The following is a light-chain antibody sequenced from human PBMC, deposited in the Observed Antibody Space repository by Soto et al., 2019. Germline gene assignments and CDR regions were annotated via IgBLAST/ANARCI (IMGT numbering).Light chain of an antibody. J-gene: IGKJ4*01. Sequence: DIQMTQSPSSLSASVGDRVTITCRASQSLSSYLNWYQQRPGKAPELLIYATSILQSGVPSRFSGSGSGTDFTLTISSLQPEDFATYYCQQANSFPLTFGGGTKVDNK. CDR1: QSLSSY. CDR3: QQANSFPLT. V-gene: IGKV1-39*01. CDR2: ATS.